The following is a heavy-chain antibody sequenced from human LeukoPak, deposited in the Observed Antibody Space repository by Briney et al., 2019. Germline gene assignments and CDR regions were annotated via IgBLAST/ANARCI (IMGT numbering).Heavy chain of an antibody. V-gene: IGHV5-51*01. J-gene: IGHJ4*02. CDR2: IYPGDSDT. D-gene: IGHD3-10*01. CDR1: GYSFTTHW. CDR3: ARQWFGELFAFDY. Sequence: GESPKISCKGSGYSFTTHWIAWVRQMPGKGLEWMGIIYPGDSDTRYSPSFQGQVTISADKSINAAYLQWSSLKASDTAMYYCARQWFGELFAFDYWGQGTPVTVSS.